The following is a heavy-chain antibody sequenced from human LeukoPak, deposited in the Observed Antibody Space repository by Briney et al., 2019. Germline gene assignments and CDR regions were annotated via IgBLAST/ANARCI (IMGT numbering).Heavy chain of an antibody. CDR1: GFTFSNYA. CDR2: INYSGSTT. V-gene: IGHV3-23*01. J-gene: IGHJ5*02. Sequence: PGGSLRLSCAASGFTFSNYAMSWVRQAPGKGLEWVSVINYSGSTTYYAQSVKGRFTISGDNSKNTLYLQMNSLRVEDTAVYYCAKDYQLENSWGQGTLVTVSS. D-gene: IGHD1-1*01. CDR3: AKDYQLENS.